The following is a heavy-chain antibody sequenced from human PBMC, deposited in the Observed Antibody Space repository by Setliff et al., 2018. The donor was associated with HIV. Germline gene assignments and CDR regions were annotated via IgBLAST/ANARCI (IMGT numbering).Heavy chain of an antibody. CDR2: INHSGGT. CDR3: ARGGYSYGFGRHRAYFQY. D-gene: IGHD5-18*01. J-gene: IGHJ1*01. Sequence: SETLSLTCAVYGGSFSAYYWSWIRQTPGKGLEWIGEINHSGGTNYNPSLKSRVTMSVDTSKNQFSLRLSSVTAADTAVFYCARGGYSYGFGRHRAYFQYWGQGTQVTVSS. CDR1: GGSFSAYY. V-gene: IGHV4-34*01.